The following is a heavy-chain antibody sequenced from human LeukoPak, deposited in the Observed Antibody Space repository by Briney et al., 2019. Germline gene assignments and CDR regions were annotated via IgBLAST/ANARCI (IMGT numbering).Heavy chain of an antibody. J-gene: IGHJ4*02. D-gene: IGHD3-10*01. CDR3: AKDTVRPDFFDY. CDR1: GFTFSSFA. CDR2: IRYDGSNK. V-gene: IGHV3-30*02. Sequence: PGGSLRLSCAASGFTFSSFAMSWVRQAPGKGLEWVAFIRYDGSNKYYADSVKGRFTISRDNSKNALYLQMNSLRAEDTAVYYCAKDTVRPDFFDYWGQGTLVTVSS.